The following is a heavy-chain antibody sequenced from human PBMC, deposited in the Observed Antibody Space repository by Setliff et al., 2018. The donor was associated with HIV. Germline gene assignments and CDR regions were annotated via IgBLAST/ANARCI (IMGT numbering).Heavy chain of an antibody. V-gene: IGHV4-59*01. CDR1: NDSITYYY. Sequence: NPSETLSLTCSVSNDSITYYYWNWIRQPPGKGLEWIGNIFDSENTNYNPSLKSRVTMSVDTSKNQFSLKLSSVTAADTAVYYCARDQGLELRGDYYYYGMDVWGQGTTVTVSS. D-gene: IGHD1-7*01. CDR3: ARDQGLELRGDYYYYGMDV. J-gene: IGHJ6*02. CDR2: IFDSENT.